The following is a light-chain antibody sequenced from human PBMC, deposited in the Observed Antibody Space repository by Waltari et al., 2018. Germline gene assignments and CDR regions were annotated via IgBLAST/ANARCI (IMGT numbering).Light chain of an antibody. V-gene: IGKV4-1*01. J-gene: IGKJ1*01. Sequence: DIVMTQSPDSLAVALGERATATGTASQSVLYSSNNGNSFAWYQQNSGQHPQLLIYWASTRASGVPDRFSGSVSRTDFTLTISSLQAEDVAVYYCQQYYSTPRTFGQGTKVEIK. CDR2: WAS. CDR3: QQYYSTPRT. CDR1: QSVLYSSNNGNS.